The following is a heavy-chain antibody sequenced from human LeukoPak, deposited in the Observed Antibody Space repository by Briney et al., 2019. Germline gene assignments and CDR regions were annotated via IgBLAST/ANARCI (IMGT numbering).Heavy chain of an antibody. Sequence: LRLSCAASGFTFTNYAMSWVRQTPGKGLEWIGYIYYSGSTNYNPSLKSRVTISVDTSKNQFSLMLTSVTAADTAVYCCARGVVITGLDYWGQGTLVTVSS. J-gene: IGHJ4*02. CDR3: ARGVVITGLDY. CDR1: GFTFTNYA. V-gene: IGHV4-59*01. D-gene: IGHD3-3*01. CDR2: IYYSGST.